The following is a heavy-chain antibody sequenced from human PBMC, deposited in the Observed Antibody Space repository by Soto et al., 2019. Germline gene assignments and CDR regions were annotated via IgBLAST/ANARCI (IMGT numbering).Heavy chain of an antibody. Sequence: TGTLSITCTVSDGSISSYYWSWIGQPPGKALEWIGDIYNSSSTNYNPSLKSRLTISADTTNKQYSPKLSAVTAADTAVYYCARQVGWRREADYWGQGTVVTVAS. CDR3: ARQVGWRREADY. CDR1: DGSISSYY. V-gene: IGHV4-59*08. D-gene: IGHD6-19*01. CDR2: IYNSSST. J-gene: IGHJ4*02.